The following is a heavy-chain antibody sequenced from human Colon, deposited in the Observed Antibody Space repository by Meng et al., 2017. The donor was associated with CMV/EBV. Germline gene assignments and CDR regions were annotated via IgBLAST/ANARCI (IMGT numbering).Heavy chain of an antibody. D-gene: IGHD3-10*01. CDR3: ARGTHYFDY. V-gene: IGHV1-18*01. Sequence: VSCKTSSDTFTSYGFSWVRQAPGQGLEWMGWVSAYNGNTNYAQKFQDRVSMTTDTSTSTVYMELRSLTSDDTAVYYCARGTHYFDYWGQGTLVTVSS. CDR2: VSAYNGNT. CDR1: SDTFTSYG. J-gene: IGHJ4*02.